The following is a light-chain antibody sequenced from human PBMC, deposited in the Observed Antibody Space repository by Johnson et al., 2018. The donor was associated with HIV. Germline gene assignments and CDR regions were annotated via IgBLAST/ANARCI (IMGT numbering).Light chain of an antibody. CDR2: ENN. J-gene: IGLJ1*01. CDR1: SSNIGNNY. V-gene: IGLV1-51*02. CDR3: GTWDSSLSFYV. Sequence: LTQPPSVSAAPGQKVTLSCSGSSSNIGNNYVSWYQQLPGTAPKLLIYENNKRPSGIPDRFSGSKSGTSATLGITGLQTGDEADYYCGTWDSSLSFYVFGTGTKVTVL.